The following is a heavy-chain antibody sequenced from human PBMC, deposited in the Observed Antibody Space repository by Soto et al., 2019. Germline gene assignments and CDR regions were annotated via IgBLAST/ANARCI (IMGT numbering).Heavy chain of an antibody. D-gene: IGHD3-10*01. CDR1: GFTFSSYG. CDR2: IWYDGSNK. CDR3: ARGDRGAFDI. V-gene: IGHV3-33*01. Sequence: QVQLVESGGGVVQPGRSLRLSCAASGFTFSSYGMHWVRQAPGKGLEWVAVIWYDGSNKYYADSVKGRCTISRDNSKNPLYLQMNSLRAEDTAVYYCARGDRGAFDIWGQGTMVTVSS. J-gene: IGHJ3*02.